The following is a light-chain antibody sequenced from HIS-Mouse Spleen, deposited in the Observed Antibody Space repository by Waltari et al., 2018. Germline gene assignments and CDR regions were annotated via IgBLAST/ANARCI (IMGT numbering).Light chain of an antibody. Sequence: SYELTQPPSVSVSPGQTARITCSGDALPKKYAYWYQQKSGQAPVLVIYEDSKRPTGIHERFSGSRSGTMATWTISGAQVEDEADYYCYSTDSSGNHRVFGGGTKLTVL. J-gene: IGLJ2*01. CDR3: YSTDSSGNHRV. CDR1: ALPKKY. CDR2: EDS. V-gene: IGLV3-10*01.